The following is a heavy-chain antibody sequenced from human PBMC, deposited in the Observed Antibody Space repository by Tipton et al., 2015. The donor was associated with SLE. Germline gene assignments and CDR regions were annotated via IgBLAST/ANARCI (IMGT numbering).Heavy chain of an antibody. CDR1: GGSISSYY. D-gene: IGHD5-18*01. CDR3: AREATAIEVRYYYHYYMDV. CDR2: IYYSGST. J-gene: IGHJ6*03. Sequence: LRLSCTVSGGSISSYYWSWIRQPPGKGLEWIGYIYYSGSTNYNPSLKSRVTISVDTSKNQFSLRLSSVTAADTAVYYCAREATAIEVRYYYHYYMDVWGKGTTVTISS. V-gene: IGHV4-59*12.